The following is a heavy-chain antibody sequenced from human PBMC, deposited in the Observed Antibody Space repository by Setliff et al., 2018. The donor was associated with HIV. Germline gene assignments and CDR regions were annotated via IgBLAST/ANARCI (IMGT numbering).Heavy chain of an antibody. CDR3: ARVRARYSSGWSFDY. V-gene: IGHV3-21*01. D-gene: IGHD6-25*01. J-gene: IGHJ4*02. CDR2: ISVSGFNL. Sequence: PGGSLRLSCAASGFTLSTYTMNWVRLAPGRGLEWSSSISVSGFNLYYADSVKGRFFVSRDDAKNSLFLQMNSLKAEDTAVYFCARVRARYSSGWSFDYWGQGTPVTVSS. CDR1: GFTLSTYT.